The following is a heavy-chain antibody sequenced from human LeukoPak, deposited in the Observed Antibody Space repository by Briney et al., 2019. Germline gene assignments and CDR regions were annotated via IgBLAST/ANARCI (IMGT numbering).Heavy chain of an antibody. D-gene: IGHD3-10*01. CDR3: ARDSMVRGVSDAFDI. Sequence: SVKVSCKASGGTFSSYAISWVRQAPGQGLEWMGGIIPIFGTANYAQKFQGRVTITADESTSTAYMELSSLRSEDTAVYYCARDSMVRGVSDAFDIWGQGTMVTVSS. V-gene: IGHV1-69*01. CDR2: IIPIFGTA. CDR1: GGTFSSYA. J-gene: IGHJ3*02.